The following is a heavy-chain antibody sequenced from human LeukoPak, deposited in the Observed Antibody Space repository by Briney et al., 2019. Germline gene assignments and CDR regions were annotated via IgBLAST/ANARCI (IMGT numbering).Heavy chain of an antibody. Sequence: SETLSLTCTVSGGSVSSGNYYRSWIRQPPGKGLEWIGYIYYSGSTNYNPSLKSRVIVSADMSKNQFSLKLSSVTAADTAVYYCARGLGPIYFDYWGQGTLVTVSS. CDR2: IYYSGST. CDR1: GGSVSSGNYY. V-gene: IGHV4-61*01. J-gene: IGHJ4*02. CDR3: ARGLGPIYFDY. D-gene: IGHD3-16*01.